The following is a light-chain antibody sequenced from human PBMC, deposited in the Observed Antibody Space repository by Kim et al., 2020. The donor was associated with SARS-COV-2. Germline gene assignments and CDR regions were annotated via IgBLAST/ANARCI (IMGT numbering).Light chain of an antibody. CDR1: SSNIGAGYD. CDR2: GNS. CDR3: QSYDSSLSGSWV. J-gene: IGLJ3*02. Sequence: QSVLTQPPSVSGAPGQRVTISCTGSSSNIGAGYDIHWYQQFPGTAPKLLIYGNSNRPSGVPDRFSGSKSGTSGSLAITGLQAEDEADYYCQSYDSSLSGSWVFGGGTKLTVL. V-gene: IGLV1-40*01.